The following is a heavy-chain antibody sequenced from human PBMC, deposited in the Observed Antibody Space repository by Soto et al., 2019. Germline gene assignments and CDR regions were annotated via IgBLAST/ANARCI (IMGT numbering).Heavy chain of an antibody. V-gene: IGHV1-69*02. CDR2: IIPILGIA. J-gene: IGHJ3*02. CDR1: GGTFSSYT. D-gene: IGHD2-2*01. CDR3: AILLAPAAKAFDI. Sequence: SVKVSCKASGGTFSSYTISWVRQAPGQGLEWMGRIIPILGIANYAQKFQGRVTITADKSTSTAYMELSSLRSEDTAVYYCAILLAPAAKAFDIWGQGTMVTVSS.